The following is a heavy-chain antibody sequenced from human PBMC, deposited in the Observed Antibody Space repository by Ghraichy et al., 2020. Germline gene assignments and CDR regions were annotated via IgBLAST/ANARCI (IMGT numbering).Heavy chain of an antibody. CDR2: IIPIFGTA. D-gene: IGHD2-15*01. CDR3: ARLVDSGGSWGGGYYYYGMDV. V-gene: IGHV1-69*13. CDR1: GGTFSSYA. J-gene: IGHJ6*02. Sequence: SVKVSCKASGGTFSSYAISWVRQAPGQGLEWMGGIIPIFGTANYAQKFQGRVTITADESTSTAYMELSSLRSEDTAVYYCARLVDSGGSWGGGYYYYGMDVWGQGTTVTVSS.